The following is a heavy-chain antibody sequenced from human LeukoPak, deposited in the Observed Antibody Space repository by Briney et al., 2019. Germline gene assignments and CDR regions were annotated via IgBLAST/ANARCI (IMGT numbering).Heavy chain of an antibody. CDR3: ARSPPSSSSLISLQH. J-gene: IGHJ1*01. Sequence: GESLKISCKGSGYSFTSYWIGWVRQMPGKGLEWMGIIYPGDSDTRYSPSFQGQVTISADKSISTAYLQWSSLKASDTAMYYCARSPPSSSSLISLQHWGQGTLVTVSS. CDR1: GYSFTSYW. D-gene: IGHD6-6*01. V-gene: IGHV5-51*01. CDR2: IYPGDSDT.